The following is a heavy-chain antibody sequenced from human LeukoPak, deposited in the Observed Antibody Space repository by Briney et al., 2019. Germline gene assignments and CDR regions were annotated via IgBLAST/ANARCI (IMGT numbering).Heavy chain of an antibody. CDR1: GFTFSSYS. CDR2: ISSSSSSYI. Sequence: GGSLRLSCAASGFTFSSYSMNWVRQAPGKGLEWVSSISSSSSSYIYYADSVKGRFTISRDNAKNSLYLQMNSLRAEDTAVYYCARPVRGVNYYGMDVWGKGTTVTVSS. V-gene: IGHV3-21*01. J-gene: IGHJ6*04. CDR3: ARPVRGVNYYGMDV. D-gene: IGHD3-10*01.